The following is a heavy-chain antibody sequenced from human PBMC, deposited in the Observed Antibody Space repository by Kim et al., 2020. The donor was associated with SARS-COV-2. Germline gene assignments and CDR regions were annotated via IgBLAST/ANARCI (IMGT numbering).Heavy chain of an antibody. CDR3: AKALLPGGYAPYYFDY. D-gene: IGHD2-8*02. J-gene: IGHJ4*02. V-gene: IGHV3-30*18. CDR1: GFTFSSYG. Sequence: GGSLRLSCAASGFTFSSYGMHWVRQAPGKGLEWVAVISYDGSNKYYADSVKGRFTISRDNSKNTLYLQMNSLRAEDTAVYYCAKALLPGGYAPYYFDYWGQGTLVTVSS. CDR2: ISYDGSNK.